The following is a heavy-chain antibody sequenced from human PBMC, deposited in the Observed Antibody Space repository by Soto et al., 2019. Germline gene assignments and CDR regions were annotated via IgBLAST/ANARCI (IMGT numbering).Heavy chain of an antibody. D-gene: IGHD6-6*01. V-gene: IGHV2-70*11. CDR2: IDWDDDK. CDR1: GSSLSTSGMC. J-gene: IGHJ6*02. Sequence: PTQTLTLTCTFSGSSLSTSGMCVSWIRQPPGTALEWLARIDWDDDKYYSTSLKTRLTISKDTSKNQVVLTMTNMDPVDTATYYCARITIAARPSPYYYGMDVWGQGTTVTVPS. CDR3: ARITIAARPSPYYYGMDV.